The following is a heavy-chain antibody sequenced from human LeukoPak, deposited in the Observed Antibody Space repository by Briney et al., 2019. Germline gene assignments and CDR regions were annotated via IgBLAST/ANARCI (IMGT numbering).Heavy chain of an antibody. Sequence: GASVKVSCKASGGTFSSYAISWVRQAPGQGLEWMGGIIPIFGTANYAQKFQGRVTITTDESTSTAYMELGSLRSEDTAVYYCARVAKEATIANWFDPWGQGTLVTVSS. CDR1: GGTFSSYA. CDR2: IIPIFGTA. J-gene: IGHJ5*02. CDR3: ARVAKEATIANWFDP. D-gene: IGHD5-12*01. V-gene: IGHV1-69*05.